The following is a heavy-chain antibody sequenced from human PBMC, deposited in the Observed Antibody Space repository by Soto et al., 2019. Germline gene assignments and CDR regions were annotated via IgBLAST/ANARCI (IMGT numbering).Heavy chain of an antibody. V-gene: IGHV4-59*08. D-gene: IGHD3-3*01. CDR2: IYYAGTT. CDR3: LRLGGHSKAMD. Sequence: SETLSLTCTVSDGSISPYYWSWIRQPPGKGLEWIGYIYYAGTTTYNPSLKSRVSISVDTSKNEVSLKLTSVTAADTAVYYCLRLGGHSKAMD. CDR1: DGSISPYY. J-gene: IGHJ6*03.